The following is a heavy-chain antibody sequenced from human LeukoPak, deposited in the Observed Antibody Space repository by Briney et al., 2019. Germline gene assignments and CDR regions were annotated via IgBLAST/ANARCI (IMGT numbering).Heavy chain of an antibody. J-gene: IGHJ4*02. V-gene: IGHV1-24*01. Sequence: ASVKVSCKVSGYTLTELSMHWVRQAPGKGLEWMGGFDPEDGETIYAQKFQGRVTMTEDTSTDTAYMELSSLRAEDTAVYYCARDARDGYNFDYWGQGTLVTVSP. CDR3: ARDARDGYNFDY. CDR2: FDPEDGET. CDR1: GYTLTELS. D-gene: IGHD5-24*01.